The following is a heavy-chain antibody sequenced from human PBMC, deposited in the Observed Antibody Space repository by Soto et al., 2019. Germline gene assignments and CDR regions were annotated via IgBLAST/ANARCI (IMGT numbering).Heavy chain of an antibody. CDR1: GYTFTSYA. J-gene: IGHJ3*02. CDR2: INAGNGNT. CDR3: ACLVGATLDAFDI. D-gene: IGHD1-26*01. Sequence: ASVKVSCKASGYTFTSYAMHWVRQAPGQRLEWMGWINAGNGNTKYSQKFQGRVTITRDTSASTAYMELSSLRSEDTAVYYCACLVGATLDAFDIWGQGTMVTVSS. V-gene: IGHV1-3*01.